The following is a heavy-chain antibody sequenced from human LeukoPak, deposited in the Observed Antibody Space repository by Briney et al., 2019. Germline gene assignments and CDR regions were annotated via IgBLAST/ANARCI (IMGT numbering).Heavy chain of an antibody. CDR3: ARFVGISGSYRIFDY. CDR2: INTNTGNP. D-gene: IGHD1-26*01. J-gene: IGHJ4*02. CDR1: GYTFTSYA. V-gene: IGHV7-4-1*02. Sequence: ASVKVSCKASGYTFTSYAMNWVRQAPGQGLEWMGWINTNTGNPTYAQGFTGRFVFSLDTSVSTAYLQISSLKAEDTAAYYCARFVGISGSYRIFDYWGQGTLVTVSS.